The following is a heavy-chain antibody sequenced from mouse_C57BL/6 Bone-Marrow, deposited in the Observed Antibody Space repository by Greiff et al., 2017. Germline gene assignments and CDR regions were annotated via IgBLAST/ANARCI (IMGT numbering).Heavy chain of an antibody. CDR1: GYTFTSYW. D-gene: IGHD1-1*01. Sequence: VQLQQSGAELVKPGASVKLSCKASGYTFTSYWMHWVKQRPGQGLEWIGMIHPNSGSTNYNEKFKSKATLTVDKSSSTAYMQLSSLTSEDSAVYYCARKSSLRSPFDYWGQGTTLTVSS. CDR2: IHPNSGST. J-gene: IGHJ2*01. V-gene: IGHV1-64*01. CDR3: ARKSSLRSPFDY.